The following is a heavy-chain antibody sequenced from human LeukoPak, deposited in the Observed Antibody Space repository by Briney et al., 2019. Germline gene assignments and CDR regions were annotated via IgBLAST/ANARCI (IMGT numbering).Heavy chain of an antibody. Sequence: SEILSLTCSVSGGSISSDYWTWVRQPPGKGLEWIGYIYYSGSTNYNPSLKSRVTISLDTSKNQFSLKLSSVTAADTAVYYCARESPYDGAFDIWGQGTVVTVSS. D-gene: IGHD5-12*01. CDR3: ARESPYDGAFDI. J-gene: IGHJ3*02. CDR2: IYYSGST. CDR1: GGSISSDY. V-gene: IGHV4-59*01.